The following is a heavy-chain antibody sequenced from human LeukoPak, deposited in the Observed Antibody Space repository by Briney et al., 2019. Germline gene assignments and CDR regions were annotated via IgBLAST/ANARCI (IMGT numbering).Heavy chain of an antibody. J-gene: IGHJ4*02. CDR1: GGSISSYY. Sequence: SETLSLTCTVPGGSISSYYWSWIRQPPGKGLEWIGYIYYSGSTNYNPSLKSRVTISVDTSKNQFSLKLSSVTAADTAVYYCARGVVAAAGEVFDYWGQGTLVTVSS. V-gene: IGHV4-59*01. CDR3: ARGVVAAAGEVFDY. CDR2: IYYSGST. D-gene: IGHD6-13*01.